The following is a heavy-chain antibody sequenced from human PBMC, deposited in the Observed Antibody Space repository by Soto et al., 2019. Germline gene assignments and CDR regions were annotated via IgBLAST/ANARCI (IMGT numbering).Heavy chain of an antibody. CDR3: ARGIKGLPPSAFDI. CDR1: GYTFSNYD. V-gene: IGHV1-8*01. CDR2: LNPNTDKT. Sequence: ASVKVSCKASGYTFSNYDINWVRQATGQGLERIGWLNPNTDKTGSAQKFQGRVTMTRNTSLSTAYLELSGLRSDDAAVYYCARGIKGLPPSAFDIWGQGTRVTVSS. D-gene: IGHD5-12*01. J-gene: IGHJ3*02.